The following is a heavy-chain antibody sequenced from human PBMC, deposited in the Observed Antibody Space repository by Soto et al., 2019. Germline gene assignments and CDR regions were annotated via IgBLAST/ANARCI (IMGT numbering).Heavy chain of an antibody. J-gene: IGHJ6*02. Sequence: QVQLQESGPGLVKPSETLSLTCTVSGGSVSSGSYYWSWIRQPPGKGLEWIGCIYYSGSTNYNPSLKRRVTISVDTSKNQFSLKLISVPAADTAVYYCARLGPYDFWSGYYSLVYGMYVWGQVTTVTVSS. V-gene: IGHV4-61*01. CDR1: GGSVSSGSYY. D-gene: IGHD3-3*01. CDR3: ARLGPYDFWSGYYSLVYGMYV. CDR2: IYYSGST.